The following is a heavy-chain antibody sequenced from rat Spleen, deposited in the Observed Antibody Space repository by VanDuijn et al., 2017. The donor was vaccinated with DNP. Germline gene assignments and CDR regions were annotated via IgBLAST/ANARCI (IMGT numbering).Heavy chain of an antibody. D-gene: IGHD1-11*01. Sequence: EVQLQESGPGLVKPSQSLSLTCSVTGYSITGDYWGWIRKFPGNKMEWIGHISYSGTTNYNPSLKSRISITRDTSKNQFFLHLHSVTTEDTATFYCARWRIGPHYFDYWGQGVMVTVSS. V-gene: IGHV3-1*01. CDR1: GYSITGDY. CDR3: ARWRIGPHYFDY. J-gene: IGHJ2*01. CDR2: ISYSGTT.